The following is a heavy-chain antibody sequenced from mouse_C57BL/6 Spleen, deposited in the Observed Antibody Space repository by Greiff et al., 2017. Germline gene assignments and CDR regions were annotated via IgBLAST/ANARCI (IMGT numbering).Heavy chain of an antibody. V-gene: IGHV1-81*01. Sequence: QVQLQQSGAELARPGASVKLSCKASGYTFTSYGISWVKQRTGQGLEWIGEIYPRSGNTYYNEKFKGKATLTADKSSSTAYMVCRSLTSEDSAVYFCARGLTGGYFDVWGTGTTVTVSS. CDR3: ARGLTGGYFDV. CDR1: GYTFTSYG. CDR2: IYPRSGNT. D-gene: IGHD4-1*01. J-gene: IGHJ1*03.